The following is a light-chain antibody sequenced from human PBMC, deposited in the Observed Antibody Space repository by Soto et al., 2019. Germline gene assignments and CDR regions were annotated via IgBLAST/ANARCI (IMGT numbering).Light chain of an antibody. CDR1: SSDIGRYNY. CDR3: SSYISSSTYV. Sequence: QSALTQPASVSGSPGQSITISCIGTSSDIGRYNYVSWYQQYPGKAPKFMIYDVSNRPSGVSNSFSGSKSGNTASLTISGLQAEDEADYYCSSYISSSTYVFGTGTKVTVL. J-gene: IGLJ1*01. V-gene: IGLV2-14*01. CDR2: DVS.